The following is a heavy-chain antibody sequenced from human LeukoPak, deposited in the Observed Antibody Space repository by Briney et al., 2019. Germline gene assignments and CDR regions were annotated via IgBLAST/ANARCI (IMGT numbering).Heavy chain of an antibody. CDR3: TRGTEGSLDY. V-gene: IGHV3-7*01. CDR1: GCTFSNSW. CDR2: INRDGSTK. D-gene: IGHD1-26*01. J-gene: IGHJ4*02. Sequence: GGSLRLSCAASGCTFSNSWMAWVRQPAGRGRQGVVNINRDGSTKHYADSLKDRFTISRDNPNNSLYLQMNNRRADDTAVYYCTRGTEGSLDYWGQGILVTVAS.